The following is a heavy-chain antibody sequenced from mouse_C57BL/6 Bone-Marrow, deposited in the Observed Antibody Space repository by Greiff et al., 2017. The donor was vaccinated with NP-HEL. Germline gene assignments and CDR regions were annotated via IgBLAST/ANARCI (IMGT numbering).Heavy chain of an antibody. Sequence: VQLKQSGPVLVKPGASVKMSCKASGYTFTDYYMNWVKQSHGKSLEWIGVINPYNGGTSYNQKFKGKATLTVDKSSSTAYMALNSLTSEDSAVYYCARGSYDYPCAYWGQGTLVTVSA. V-gene: IGHV1-19*01. D-gene: IGHD2-4*01. J-gene: IGHJ3*01. CDR1: GYTFTDYY. CDR2: INPYNGGT. CDR3: ARGSYDYPCAY.